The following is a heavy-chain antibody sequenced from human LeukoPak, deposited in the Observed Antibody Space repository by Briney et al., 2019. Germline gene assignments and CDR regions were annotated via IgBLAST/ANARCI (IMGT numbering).Heavy chain of an antibody. V-gene: IGHV4-59*08. CDR2: IYYSGST. Sequence: SETLSLTCAVYGGSFSGYHWSWIRQPPGKGLEWIGYIYYSGSTNYNPSLKSRVTISVDTSKNQFSLKLSSVTAADTAVYYCARHAYGNFDYWGQGTLVTVSS. J-gene: IGHJ4*02. CDR1: GGSFSGYH. CDR3: ARHAYGNFDY. D-gene: IGHD4-17*01.